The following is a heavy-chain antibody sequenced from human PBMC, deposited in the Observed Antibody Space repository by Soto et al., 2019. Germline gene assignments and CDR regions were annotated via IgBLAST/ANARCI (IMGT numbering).Heavy chain of an antibody. J-gene: IGHJ6*03. CDR2: TYYRSKWYN. V-gene: IGHV6-1*01. CDR1: GDSVSSNSAA. Sequence: PSQTLSLTCAISGDSVSSNSAAWNWIRQSPSRGLEWLGRTYYRSKWYNDYAVSVKSRITINPDTSKNQFSLQLNSVTPEDTAVYYCARDPQYSSGWPNYYYMDVWGKGTTVTVSS. D-gene: IGHD6-19*01. CDR3: ARDPQYSSGWPNYYYMDV.